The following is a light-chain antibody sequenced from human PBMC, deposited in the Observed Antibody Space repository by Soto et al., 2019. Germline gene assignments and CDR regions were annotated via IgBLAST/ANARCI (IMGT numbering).Light chain of an antibody. CDR3: QHADSFPLIT. J-gene: IGKJ5*01. V-gene: IGKV1-9*01. Sequence: DIQLTQAPSSLSASVGDRVTITFRASQGISSYLAWYQQKPGKAPKLLIYAASTLQSGVPSRFSGSGSGTDFTLTISSLQPEDFATYYCQHADSFPLITFGQGTRLAIK. CDR1: QGISSY. CDR2: AAS.